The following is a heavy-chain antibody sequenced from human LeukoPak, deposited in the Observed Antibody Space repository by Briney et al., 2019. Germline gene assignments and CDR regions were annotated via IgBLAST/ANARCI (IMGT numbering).Heavy chain of an antibody. CDR3: ARGPNWFDP. CDR1: GGSISSYY. Sequence: SETLSLTCTVSGGSISSYYWSWIRQPPGKGLEWIGYIYYSGSTNYNPSLKSRVTISVDTSKNQFSLKLSSVTAADTAVYYCARGPNWFDPWGQGTLVTVSS. J-gene: IGHJ5*02. CDR2: IYYSGST. V-gene: IGHV4-59*01.